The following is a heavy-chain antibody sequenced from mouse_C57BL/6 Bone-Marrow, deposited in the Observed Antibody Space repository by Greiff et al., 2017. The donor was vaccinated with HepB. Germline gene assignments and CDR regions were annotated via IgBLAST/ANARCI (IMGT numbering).Heavy chain of an antibody. Sequence: VQLQQSGSELRSPGSSVKLSCKDFDSEVFPIAYMSWVRQKPGHGFEWIGGILPSIGRTIYGEKFEDKATLDADTLSNTAYLELNSLTSEDSAIYYCARRGYYGSSYWYFDVWGTGTTVTVSS. CDR1: DSEVFPIAY. J-gene: IGHJ1*03. V-gene: IGHV15-2*01. CDR3: ARRGYYGSSYWYFDV. D-gene: IGHD1-1*01. CDR2: ILPSIGRT.